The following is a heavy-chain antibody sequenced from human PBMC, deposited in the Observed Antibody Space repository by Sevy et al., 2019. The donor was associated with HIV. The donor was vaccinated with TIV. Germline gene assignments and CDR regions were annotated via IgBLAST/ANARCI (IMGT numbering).Heavy chain of an antibody. V-gene: IGHV4-39*01. CDR1: GGSVSNPNYY. J-gene: IGHJ3*01. D-gene: IGHD4-17*01. CDR3: ARSQHFSGDYADYAFDV. Sequence: SETLSLTCSVSGGSVSNPNYYWGWIRQPPGKGLEWIGSIYYSGATSYNPSLESRVTTSVDTSNNRFSHILTSVTAADTAVYYCARSQHFSGDYADYAFDVWGQGTMVTVSS. CDR2: IYYSGAT.